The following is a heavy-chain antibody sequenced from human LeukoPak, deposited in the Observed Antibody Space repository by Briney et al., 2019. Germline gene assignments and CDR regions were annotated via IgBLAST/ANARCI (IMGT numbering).Heavy chain of an antibody. CDR2: LSRTSIYI. D-gene: IGHD2-2*01. CDR1: GFTFSSYS. V-gene: IGHV3-21*01. Sequence: KTGGSLRLSCAASGFTFSSYSMNWVRQAPGKGLEWVSSLSRTSIYIYYADSVKGRFTISRDNSKNTLYLQMNSLRAEDTAVYYCARDSRYCSSTSCRREPPYYYYMDVWGKGTTVTISS. J-gene: IGHJ6*03. CDR3: ARDSRYCSSTSCRREPPYYYYMDV.